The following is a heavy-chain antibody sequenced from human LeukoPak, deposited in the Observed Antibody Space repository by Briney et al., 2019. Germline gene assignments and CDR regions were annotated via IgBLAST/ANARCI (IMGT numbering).Heavy chain of an antibody. D-gene: IGHD5-12*01. CDR2: IIPIFGTA. CDR1: GGTFSSYA. Sequence: ASVKVSCKASGGTFSSYAISWVRQAPGQGLEWMGGIIPIFGTANYAQKFQGRVTITTDESTSTAYMERSSLRSEDTAVYSCARGLIVATIEGYRFDYWGQGTLVTVSS. CDR3: ARGLIVATIEGYRFDY. V-gene: IGHV1-69*05. J-gene: IGHJ4*02.